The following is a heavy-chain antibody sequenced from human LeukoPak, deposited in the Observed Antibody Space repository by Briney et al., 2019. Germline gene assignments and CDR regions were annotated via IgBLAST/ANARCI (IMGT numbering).Heavy chain of an antibody. J-gene: IGHJ4*02. CDR1: GGSISSSSYY. V-gene: IGHV4-39*07. CDR2: IYYSGST. Sequence: SETLSLTCTVSGGSISSSSYYWGWIRQPPGKGLEWIGSIYYSGSTYYNPSLKSRVTISVDTSKNQFSLKLSSVTAADTAVYYCAREKEPGSVLWFGVNWGQGTLVTVSS. D-gene: IGHD3-10*01. CDR3: AREKEPGSVLWFGVN.